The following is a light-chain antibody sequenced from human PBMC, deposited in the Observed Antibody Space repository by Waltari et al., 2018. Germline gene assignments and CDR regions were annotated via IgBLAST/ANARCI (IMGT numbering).Light chain of an antibody. J-gene: IGKJ5*01. CDR1: QSISTN. CDR3: PPYDHGPPIT. CDR2: CAS. Sequence: DIGMTQSPATRSVSPGERATLSCRASQSISTNLAGYQQKPGQAPRLLLYCASIRATGIPARFSGSGSGTAFTLTISSLQSEDFAVYYCPPYDHGPPITFGQGTRLEIK. V-gene: IGKV3D-15*01.